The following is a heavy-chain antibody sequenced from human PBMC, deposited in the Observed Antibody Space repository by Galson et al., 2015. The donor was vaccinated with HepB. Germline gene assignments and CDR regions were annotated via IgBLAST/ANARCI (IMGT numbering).Heavy chain of an antibody. Sequence: SETLSLTCSVSGGSINSHYWSWIRLPPGKGLEYIGYIYYSGSTDYNPSLKSRITFSVDASKNQFSLKVTSVTAADTAVYYCARLSPYTLSPKYNYHYMDVWGKGTTVTVSS. CDR3: ARLSPYTLSPKYNYHYMDV. D-gene: IGHD2/OR15-2a*01. V-gene: IGHV4-59*11. J-gene: IGHJ6*03. CDR2: IYYSGST. CDR1: GGSINSHY.